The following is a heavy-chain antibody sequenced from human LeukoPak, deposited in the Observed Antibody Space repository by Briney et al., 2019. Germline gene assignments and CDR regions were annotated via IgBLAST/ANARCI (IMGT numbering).Heavy chain of an antibody. CDR2: MSYDGSNK. V-gene: IGHV3-30-3*01. D-gene: IGHD6-19*01. CDR1: GFTFSSYA. CDR3: ARDRVAVGGTREADY. Sequence: GGSLTLACAASGFTFSSYAMHWLRQAPGKGLEWVAVMSYDGSNKYYADCEKGRFTISRDNSKNTLCLKMNSLIAEDTAVYYSARDRVAVGGTREADYWGQGTLVTVSS. J-gene: IGHJ4*02.